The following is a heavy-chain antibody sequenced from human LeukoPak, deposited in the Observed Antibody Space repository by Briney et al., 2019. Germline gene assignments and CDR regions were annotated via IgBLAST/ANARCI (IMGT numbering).Heavy chain of an antibody. CDR2: IYPGDSDT. D-gene: IGHD2-2*01. Sequence: GASLKIPCKGSGYTFTNYWIGWVRQMPGKGREWMGIIYPGDSDTRYSPSFQGQVTISADKSITTAYLQWSSLKASDTAMYYCARRYCSSITCRYNRFDPWGQGTLVTVSS. CDR3: ARRYCSSITCRYNRFDP. V-gene: IGHV5-51*01. J-gene: IGHJ5*02. CDR1: GYTFTNYW.